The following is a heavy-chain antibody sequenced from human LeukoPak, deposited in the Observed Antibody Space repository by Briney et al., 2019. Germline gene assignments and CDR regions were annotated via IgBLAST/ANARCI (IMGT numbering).Heavy chain of an antibody. D-gene: IGHD3-10*01. CDR3: ARGVPGSGSYMF. Sequence: PSETLSLTCTVSGYSISSGYYWGWIRQPPGKGLEWIGSIHHSGSTSYNPSLKSRVTISVDTSKNQFSLKLSSVTAADTAVCYCARGVPGSGSYMFWGQGTLVTVSS. CDR2: IHHSGST. J-gene: IGHJ4*02. V-gene: IGHV4-38-2*02. CDR1: GYSISSGYY.